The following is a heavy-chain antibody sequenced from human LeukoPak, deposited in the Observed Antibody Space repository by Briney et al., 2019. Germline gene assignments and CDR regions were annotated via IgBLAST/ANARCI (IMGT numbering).Heavy chain of an antibody. V-gene: IGHV1-69-2*01. Sequence: ASVKISCKASGYTFTGYYMHWVQQAPGKGLEWMGLIDPENGETIYAQKFQGRVTITTDTSTNTAYMALSRLRSEDTAGYYCATDLTDFDYWGQGTLVTVSS. CDR1: GYTFTGYY. CDR2: IDPENGET. J-gene: IGHJ4*02. D-gene: IGHD3-16*01. CDR3: ATDLTDFDY.